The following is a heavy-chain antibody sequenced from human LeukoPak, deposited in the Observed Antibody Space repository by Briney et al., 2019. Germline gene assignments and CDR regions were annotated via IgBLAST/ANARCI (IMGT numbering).Heavy chain of an antibody. J-gene: IGHJ6*03. D-gene: IGHD1-26*01. V-gene: IGHV3-7*01. CDR3: ARDPYSGSYGNYYYYFMDV. CDR2: IKQDGTEK. Sequence: GGSLRLSCAASGFTFSSYWMTWVRQAPGKGLEWVANIKQDGTEKNYVDSVKGRFTISRDNANKSLYLQMNSLRAEDTAVYYCARDPYSGSYGNYYYYFMDVWGKGTTVTISS. CDR1: GFTFSSYW.